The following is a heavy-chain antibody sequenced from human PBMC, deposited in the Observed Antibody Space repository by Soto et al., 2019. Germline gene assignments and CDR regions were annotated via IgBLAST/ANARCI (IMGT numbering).Heavy chain of an antibody. CDR3: ARDAHYYDSSGYLFDY. Sequence: EVQLVESGGGLVKPGGSLRLSCAASGFTFSSYRMNWVRQAPGKGLEWVSSISSSSSYIYYADSVKGRFTISRDNAKNSLYLQMNSLRAEDTAVYYCARDAHYYDSSGYLFDYWGQGTLVTVSS. CDR2: ISSSSSYI. V-gene: IGHV3-21*01. CDR1: GFTFSSYR. D-gene: IGHD3-22*01. J-gene: IGHJ4*02.